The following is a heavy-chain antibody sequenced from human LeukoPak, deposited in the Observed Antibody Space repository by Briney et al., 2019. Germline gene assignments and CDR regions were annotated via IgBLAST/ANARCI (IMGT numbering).Heavy chain of an antibody. Sequence: PGGSLRLSCAASGFTFSSYAMSWVRQAPGKGLEWVSAISGSGGSTYYADSVKGRFTISRDNAKNSLYLQMNSLRAEDTAVYYCARSQGSGWYGEYFQHWGQGTLVTVSS. CDR2: ISGSGGST. J-gene: IGHJ1*01. CDR3: ARSQGSGWYGEYFQH. D-gene: IGHD6-19*01. V-gene: IGHV3-23*01. CDR1: GFTFSSYA.